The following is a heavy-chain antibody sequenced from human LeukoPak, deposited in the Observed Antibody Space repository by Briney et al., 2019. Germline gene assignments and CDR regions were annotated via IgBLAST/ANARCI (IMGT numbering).Heavy chain of an antibody. CDR1: GYTFTSYY. V-gene: IGHV1-46*01. CDR2: INPSGGST. D-gene: IGHD3-9*01. Sequence: GESLKISCKASGYTFTSYYMHWVRQAPGQGLERMGIINPSGGSTSYAQKFQGRVTMTRDMSTSTVYMELSSLRSEDTAVYYCARGYFDWLLYDSPDYWGQGTLVTVSS. J-gene: IGHJ4*02. CDR3: ARGYFDWLLYDSPDY.